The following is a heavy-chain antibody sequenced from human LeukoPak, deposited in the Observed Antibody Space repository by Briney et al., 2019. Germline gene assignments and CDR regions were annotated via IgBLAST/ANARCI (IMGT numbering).Heavy chain of an antibody. CDR1: GASISSSSYY. D-gene: IGHD6-13*01. V-gene: IGHV4-39*07. Sequence: SETLSLTCTVSGASISSSSYYWGWIRQPPGKGLEWIGSIYYSGSTYYNPSLKSRVTISVDTSKNQISLKLSSVTAADTAVYYCARVSSSWYQDWYFDLWGRGTLVTVSS. CDR2: IYYSGST. CDR3: ARVSSSWYQDWYFDL. J-gene: IGHJ2*01.